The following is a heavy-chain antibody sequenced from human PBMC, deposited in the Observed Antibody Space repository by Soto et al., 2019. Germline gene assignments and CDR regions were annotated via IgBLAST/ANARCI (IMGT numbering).Heavy chain of an antibody. CDR1: GYSFTSYW. CDR2: IDPSDSYT. V-gene: IGHV5-10-1*01. D-gene: IGHD2-2*01. J-gene: IGHJ6*02. Sequence: PGESLKISCKGSGYSFTSYWISWVRQMPGKGLEWMGRIDPSDSYTNYSPSFQGHVTISADKSISTAYLQWSSLKASDTAMYYCAQTTVLSAAIFDGYYYSYGMDVWGQGTTVTVSS. CDR3: AQTTVLSAAIFDGYYYSYGMDV.